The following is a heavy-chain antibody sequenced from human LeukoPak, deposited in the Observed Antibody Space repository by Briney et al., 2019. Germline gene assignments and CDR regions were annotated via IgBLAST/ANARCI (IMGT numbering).Heavy chain of an antibody. V-gene: IGHV3-21*01. CDR1: GFTFSSNN. Sequence: GVSLRLSCAASGFTFSSNNMNWVRQAPGKGLEWVSSISSSSIYIYYADSVKGRFTISRDNAKKSLYLQMNSLRAEDTAVYYCARGLSSGLPFDYWGQGTLVTVSS. CDR3: ARGLSSGLPFDY. D-gene: IGHD6-19*01. CDR2: ISSSSIYI. J-gene: IGHJ4*02.